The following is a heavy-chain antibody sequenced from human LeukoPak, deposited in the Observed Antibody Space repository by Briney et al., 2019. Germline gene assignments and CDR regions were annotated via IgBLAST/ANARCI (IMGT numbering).Heavy chain of an antibody. CDR2: ISSSGSTI. J-gene: IGHJ4*02. Sequence: GGSLRLSCAASGFTFSSYEMNWVRQAPGKGLEWVSYISSSGSTIYYADSVKGRFTISRDNAKNSLYLQMNSLRAEDTAVYYCARADRLGAALLASFDYWGQGTLVTVSS. CDR3: ARADRLGAALLASFDY. CDR1: GFTFSSYE. D-gene: IGHD3-16*01. V-gene: IGHV3-48*03.